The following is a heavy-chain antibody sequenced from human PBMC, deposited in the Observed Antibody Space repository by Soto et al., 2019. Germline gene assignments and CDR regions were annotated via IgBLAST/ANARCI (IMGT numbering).Heavy chain of an antibody. CDR2: IYYSGST. D-gene: IGHD1-26*01. V-gene: IGHV4-59*01. CDR3: ARRWGPTFDY. Sequence: PSETLSLTCTVSGDSISIYYWSWIRQPPGKGLEWIGYIYYSGSTNYNPSLKSRVTISVDTSKNQFSLKLSSVTAADTAVYYCARRWGPTFDYWGQGTLVTVSS. J-gene: IGHJ4*02. CDR1: GDSISIYY.